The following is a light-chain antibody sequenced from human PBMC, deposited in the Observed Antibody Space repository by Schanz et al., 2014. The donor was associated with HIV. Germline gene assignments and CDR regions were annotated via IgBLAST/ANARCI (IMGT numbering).Light chain of an antibody. V-gene: IGLV1-40*01. J-gene: IGLJ3*02. CDR1: SSNIGAGYD. CDR2: GNS. CDR3: ATWVDSLNGWV. Sequence: QSVLTQPPSVSGAPGQRVTISCTGSSSNIGAGYDVHWYQQLPGTAPKLLIYGNSNRPSGVPDRFSGSGSGTSASLAISGLQSQDEADYYCATWVDSLNGWVFGGGTQLTVL.